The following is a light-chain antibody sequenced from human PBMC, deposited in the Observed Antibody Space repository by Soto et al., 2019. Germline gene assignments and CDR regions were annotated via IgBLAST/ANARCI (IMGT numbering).Light chain of an antibody. V-gene: IGKV1-5*03. CDR1: QTISSW. CDR3: QHYNSYSEA. J-gene: IGKJ1*01. Sequence: DIRMTQPPSTLSGSVGDRVTITCGASQTISSWLAWYQQKPGKAPKLLIYKASTLKSGVPSRFSGSGSGTEFTLTISSLQPDDFATYYCQHYNSYSEAFGQGTKVDIK. CDR2: KAS.